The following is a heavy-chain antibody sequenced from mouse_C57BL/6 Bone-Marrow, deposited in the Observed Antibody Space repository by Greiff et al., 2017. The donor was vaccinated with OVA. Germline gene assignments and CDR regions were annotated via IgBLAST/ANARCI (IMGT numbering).Heavy chain of an antibody. V-gene: IGHV1-18*01. Sequence: EVHLQQSGPELVKPGASVKIPCKASGYTFTDYNMDWVKQSHGKSLEWIGDINPNNGGTIYNQKFKGKATLTVDKSSSTAYMELRSLTSEDTAVYYCARRYYGSSYNAMDYWGQGTSVTVSS. CDR1: GYTFTDYN. J-gene: IGHJ4*01. CDR2: INPNNGGT. D-gene: IGHD1-1*01. CDR3: ARRYYGSSYNAMDY.